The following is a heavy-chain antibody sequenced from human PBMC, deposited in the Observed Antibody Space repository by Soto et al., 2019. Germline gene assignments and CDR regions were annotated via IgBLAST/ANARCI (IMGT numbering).Heavy chain of an antibody. J-gene: IGHJ6*02. Sequence: SVKVSCKASGGTFSSYAISWVRQAPGQGLEWMGGIIPIFGTANYAQKFQGRVTITADKSTSTAYMELSSLRSEDTAVYYCARVSGYCSSTSCSTQGYGHYDYGMDVWGQGTTVTVSS. V-gene: IGHV1-69*06. D-gene: IGHD2-2*01. CDR1: GGTFSSYA. CDR2: IIPIFGTA. CDR3: ARVSGYCSSTSCSTQGYGHYDYGMDV.